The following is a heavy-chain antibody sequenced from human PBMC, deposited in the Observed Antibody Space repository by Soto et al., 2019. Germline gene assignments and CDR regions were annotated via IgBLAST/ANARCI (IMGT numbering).Heavy chain of an antibody. V-gene: IGHV1-8*01. CDR3: ASRGYDFWSGYFWFDP. J-gene: IGHJ5*02. Sequence: ASVKVSCKASGYTFTSYDINWVRQATGQGLEWMGWMNPNSGNTGYAQKFQGRVTMTRNTSISTAYMELSSLRSEDTAVYYCASRGYDFWSGYFWFDPWGQGTLVTVSS. CDR1: GYTFTSYD. CDR2: MNPNSGNT. D-gene: IGHD3-3*01.